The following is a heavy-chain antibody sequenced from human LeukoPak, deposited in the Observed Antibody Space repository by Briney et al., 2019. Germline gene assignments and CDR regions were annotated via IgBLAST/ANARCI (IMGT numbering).Heavy chain of an antibody. D-gene: IGHD2-2*01. J-gene: IGHJ4*02. V-gene: IGHV3-23*01. CDR2: ISVSGTTT. Sequence: PGGSLRLSCAASGITLSSYSMSWVRQAPGEGLEWVSSISVSGTTTYYADSVKGRSTVSRDNSKNTLYLQMDGLRAEDTAVYYCARDPTELQLLSYYFDYWGQGTLVALSS. CDR1: GITLSSYS. CDR3: ARDPTELQLLSYYFDY.